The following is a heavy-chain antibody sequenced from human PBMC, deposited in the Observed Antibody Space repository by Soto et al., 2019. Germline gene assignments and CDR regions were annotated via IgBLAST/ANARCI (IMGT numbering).Heavy chain of an antibody. CDR2: ITGSSGYI. CDR3: ARDNIVSTPSDFFYYMDV. CDR1: GFTLSSYP. V-gene: IGHV3-21*01. D-gene: IGHD5-12*01. Sequence: EVLLVEFGGGLVKPGGSLRLSCAASGFTLSSYPMHWVRQAPGKGLEWVSSITGSSGYIYYADSVKGRFTISRDSAKNSLYLQMNSLRAEDTAVYYCARDNIVSTPSDFFYYMDVWGKGTTVTVSS. J-gene: IGHJ6*03.